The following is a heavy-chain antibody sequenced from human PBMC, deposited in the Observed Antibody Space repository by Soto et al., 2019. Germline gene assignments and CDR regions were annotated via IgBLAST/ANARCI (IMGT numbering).Heavy chain of an antibody. V-gene: IGHV3-23*01. Sequence: PGGSLRLSCAASGFPFGENAMSWVRQAPGKGLEWVSGISDSGATTYYADSVRGRFTISRDNSKNTLYLQMKSLRAEDSASYYCAQEDTSSGSIDYWGQGALVTVSS. CDR2: ISDSGATT. D-gene: IGHD6-19*01. J-gene: IGHJ4*02. CDR1: GFPFGENA. CDR3: AQEDTSSGSIDY.